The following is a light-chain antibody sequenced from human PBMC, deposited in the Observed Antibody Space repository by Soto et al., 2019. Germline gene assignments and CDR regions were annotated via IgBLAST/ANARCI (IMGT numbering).Light chain of an antibody. CDR1: QSISNNY. CDR2: GVS. J-gene: IGKJ1*01. Sequence: EIVLTQSPGTLSLSPGERATLSCRASQSISNNYLAWYQQRPGQAPRLLIYGVSSRATGIADRFSGSGFGTSLPSNIHQPEPGDFSMVLWPEAPAFRQGTRVEI. V-gene: IGKV3-20*01. CDR3: PEAPA.